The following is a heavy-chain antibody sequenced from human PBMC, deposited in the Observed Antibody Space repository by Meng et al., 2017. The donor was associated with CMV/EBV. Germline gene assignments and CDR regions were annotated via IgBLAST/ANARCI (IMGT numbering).Heavy chain of an antibody. CDR2: FSSSSSYI. D-gene: IGHD6-6*01. CDR3: ARGFDQLAFY. V-gene: IGHV3-21*01. CDR1: GFTFGSYS. J-gene: IGHJ4*02. Sequence: SCAASGFTFGSYSMNWVRQAPGKGLEWVSSFSSSSSYIYYADTVQGRFTISRDNAKNSLYLQIISLRAEETAVYYCARGFDQLAFYWGQGTLVTVSS.